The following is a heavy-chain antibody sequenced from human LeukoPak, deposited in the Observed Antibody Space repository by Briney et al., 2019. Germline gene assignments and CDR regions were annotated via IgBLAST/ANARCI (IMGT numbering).Heavy chain of an antibody. CDR3: ARVIPYCGGDCYPKSRYMDV. J-gene: IGHJ6*03. Sequence: GGSLRLSCAASGFTFSSYSMNWVRQAPRKGLEWVSSISSSSSYIYYADSVKGRFTISRDNAKNSLYLQMNSLRAEDTAVYYCARVIPYCGGDCYPKSRYMDVWGKGTTVTVSS. CDR2: ISSSSSYI. CDR1: GFTFSSYS. D-gene: IGHD2-21*02. V-gene: IGHV3-21*01.